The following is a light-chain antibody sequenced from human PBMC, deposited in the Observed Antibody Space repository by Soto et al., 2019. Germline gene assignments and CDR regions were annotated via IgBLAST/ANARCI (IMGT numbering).Light chain of an antibody. CDR2: EVS. Sequence: QSVLTQPPSASGSPGQSVTISCTGTSSDVGGYNYVSWYQQHPGEAPKLMIYEVSERPSGVPDRFSGSKSSNTASLTVSGLQAEDEADYYCSSYAGSNNFVFGTGTKLTVL. CDR1: SSDVGGYNY. CDR3: SSYAGSNNFV. J-gene: IGLJ1*01. V-gene: IGLV2-8*01.